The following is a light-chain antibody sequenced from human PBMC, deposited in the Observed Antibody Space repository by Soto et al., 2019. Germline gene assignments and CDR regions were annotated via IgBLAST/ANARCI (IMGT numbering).Light chain of an antibody. J-gene: IGLJ1*01. CDR3: SSYTSNRAYV. CDR1: SSDVGGYNY. Sequence: QSVLTQPASVSGSPGQSITISSTGTSSDVGGYNYVSWYQQQSGKAPKLMMHEVSNRRSWVSNCVSGSNYVNTACLTTSRLQPEDEAVYSCSSYTSNRAYVFGIGTKVTVL. CDR2: EVS. V-gene: IGLV2-14*01.